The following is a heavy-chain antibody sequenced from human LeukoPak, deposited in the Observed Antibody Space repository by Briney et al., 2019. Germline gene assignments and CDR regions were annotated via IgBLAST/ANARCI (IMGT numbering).Heavy chain of an antibody. V-gene: IGHV3-33*01. CDR1: GFTFGSYG. CDR3: ARGLIVATKKKYYYYGVDV. D-gene: IGHD5-12*01. Sequence: GGSLRLSCAASGFTFGSYGMHWVRQAPGKGLEWVAVIWYDGSNKYYADSVKGRFTISRDNPKNTLYLQMNSLRAEDTAVYYCARGLIVATKKKYYYYGVDVWGQGTTVTVSS. CDR2: IWYDGSNK. J-gene: IGHJ6*02.